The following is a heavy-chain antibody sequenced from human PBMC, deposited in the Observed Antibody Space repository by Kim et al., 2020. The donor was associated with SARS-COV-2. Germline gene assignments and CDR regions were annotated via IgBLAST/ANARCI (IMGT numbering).Heavy chain of an antibody. CDR3: AGHPGVRGVTAEFDY. CDR2: ISSSSSYI. V-gene: IGHV3-21*01. J-gene: IGHJ4*02. CDR1: GFTFSSYS. D-gene: IGHD3-10*01. Sequence: GGSLRLSCAASGFTFSSYSMNWVRQAPGKGLEWVSSISSSSSYIYYADSVKGRFTISRDNAKNSLYLQMNSLRAEDTAAYYCAGHPGVRGVTAEFDYWGQRTLVPVSS.